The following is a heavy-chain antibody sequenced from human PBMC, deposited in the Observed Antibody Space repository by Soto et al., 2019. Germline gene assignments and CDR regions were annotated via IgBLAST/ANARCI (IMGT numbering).Heavy chain of an antibody. J-gene: IGHJ6*02. D-gene: IGHD6-13*01. CDR2: ISHDGTNK. CDR3: AKESRSSALTPPRVYAMTL. Sequence: GGSLRLSCTPSGFTFSAYGMHWVRQAPGKGLEWVAAISHDGTNKYYGDSVRGRFTISRDNSKNTLYLQMNTLRNEDTAVYYCAKESRSSALTPPRVYAMTLSGQGTTVTVSS. V-gene: IGHV3-30*18. CDR1: GFTFSAYG.